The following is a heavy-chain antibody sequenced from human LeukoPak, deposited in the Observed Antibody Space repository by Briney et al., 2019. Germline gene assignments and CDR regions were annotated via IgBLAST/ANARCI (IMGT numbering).Heavy chain of an antibody. CDR1: GFTFSSYG. CDR3: AQPTLRYFDWLLGN. V-gene: IGHV3-30*02. D-gene: IGHD3-9*01. CDR2: IRYDGSNK. Sequence: PGGSLRLSCAASGFTFSSYGMHWVRQAPGKGPEWVAFIRYDGSNKYYADSVKGRFTISRDNSKNTLYLQMNSLRAEDTAVYYCAQPTLRYFDWLLGNWGQGTLVTVSS. J-gene: IGHJ4*02.